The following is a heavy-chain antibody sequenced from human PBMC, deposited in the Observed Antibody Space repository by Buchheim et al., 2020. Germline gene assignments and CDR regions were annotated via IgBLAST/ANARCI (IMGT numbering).Heavy chain of an antibody. J-gene: IGHJ2*01. CDR3: ARENWERPPHWYLEL. CDR1: GGSISSYY. Sequence: QVQLQESGPGLVKPWETLSLTCTVSGGSISSYYWSWIRQPPGKGLEWIGYILHNGNTYYNPSLNSRLTMSVDTSRNQFSLSLSSVTAADTAVYYCARENWERPPHWYLELWGRGTL. V-gene: IGHV4-59*01. CDR2: ILHNGNT. D-gene: IGHD3-16*01.